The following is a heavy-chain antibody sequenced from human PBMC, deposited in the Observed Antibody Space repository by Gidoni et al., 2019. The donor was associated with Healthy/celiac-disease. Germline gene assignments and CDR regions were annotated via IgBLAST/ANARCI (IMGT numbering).Heavy chain of an antibody. CDR1: AFTFSSYA. Sequence: QVPLVESGVGVVQPGRSLRLSCAASAFTFSSYAMHWVRQAPGKGLEWVAVISYEGSKKYDADSVKGRLTISRDNSKNTLYLQRNSLRAEDTAVYNCAREDYYGSSHAFDIWGQGTMVTVSS. CDR2: ISYEGSKK. V-gene: IGHV3-30-3*01. J-gene: IGHJ3*02. CDR3: AREDYYGSSHAFDI. D-gene: IGHD3-10*01.